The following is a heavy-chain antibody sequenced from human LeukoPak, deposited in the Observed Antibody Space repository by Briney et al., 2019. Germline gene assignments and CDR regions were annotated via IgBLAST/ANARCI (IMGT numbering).Heavy chain of an antibody. D-gene: IGHD2-15*01. J-gene: IGHJ4*02. CDR1: GFTFSIHE. V-gene: IGHV3-48*03. Sequence: GGSLRLSCAASGFTFSIHEMNWVRQAPGKGLEWVSYISNGGSTIYYADSVKGRFTISGDNAKNSLYLQMNSLRAEDTAVYYCARGVYCSGGSCFFKFDYWGQGTLVTVSS. CDR3: ARGVYCSGGSCFFKFDY. CDR2: ISNGGSTI.